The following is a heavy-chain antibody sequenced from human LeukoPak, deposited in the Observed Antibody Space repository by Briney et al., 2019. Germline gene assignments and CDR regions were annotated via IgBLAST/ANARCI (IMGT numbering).Heavy chain of an antibody. Sequence: SETLSLTCTVSGGSIGTYYWTWIRQPPGKGLEWIGYIYYRGSANYNPSLQSRVTISVDTSKNQFSLKLDSVTAADTAVYYCARQYSSYVGGKTRYHYGMDVWGQGTTVTVSS. J-gene: IGHJ6*02. V-gene: IGHV4-59*08. D-gene: IGHD4-11*01. CDR1: GGSIGTYY. CDR3: ARQYSSYVGGKTRYHYGMDV. CDR2: IYYRGSA.